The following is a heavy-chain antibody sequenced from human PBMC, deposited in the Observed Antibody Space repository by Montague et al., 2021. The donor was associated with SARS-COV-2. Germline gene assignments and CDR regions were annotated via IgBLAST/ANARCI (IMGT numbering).Heavy chain of an antibody. CDR1: GGSIGGTNYY. J-gene: IGHJ4*02. CDR2: IFQSGGI. V-gene: IGHV4-39*01. CDR3: ARGPKVYGELADY. Sequence: SETLSLTCTVSGGSIGGTNYYWDWIRQSPGKGLEWIGNIFQSGGISYNPSLKSRVTISVDTSSNQFSLRLSSVTAADTAVYYCARGPKVYGELADYWGQGTLVTVSS. D-gene: IGHD4-17*01.